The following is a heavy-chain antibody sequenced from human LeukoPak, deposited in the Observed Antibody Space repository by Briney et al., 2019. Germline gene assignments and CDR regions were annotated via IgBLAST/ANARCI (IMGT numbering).Heavy chain of an antibody. D-gene: IGHD2-15*01. CDR3: ARDHGPYCSGGSCYSGGSDY. Sequence: PGASVKVSCKASGYTFTSYGISWVRQAPGQGLEWMGWISAYNGNTNYAQKLQGRVTMTADTSTSIAYMELRSLRSDDTAVYYCARDHGPYCSGGSCYSGGSDYWGQGTLVTVSS. J-gene: IGHJ4*02. CDR1: GYTFTSYG. V-gene: IGHV1-18*01. CDR2: ISAYNGNT.